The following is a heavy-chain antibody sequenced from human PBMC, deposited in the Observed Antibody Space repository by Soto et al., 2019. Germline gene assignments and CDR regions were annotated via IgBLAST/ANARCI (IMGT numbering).Heavy chain of an antibody. D-gene: IGHD2-21*02. CDR2: ISYDGSNK. J-gene: IGHJ6*02. Sequence: GGSLRLSCAASGFTFSSYGMHWVRQAPGKGLEWVAVISYDGSNKYYADSVKGRFTISRDNSKNTLYLQMNSLRAEDTAVYYCAKNAPREVTAYYYYYGMDVWGQGTTVTVSS. CDR3: AKNAPREVTAYYYYYGMDV. CDR1: GFTFSSYG. V-gene: IGHV3-30*18.